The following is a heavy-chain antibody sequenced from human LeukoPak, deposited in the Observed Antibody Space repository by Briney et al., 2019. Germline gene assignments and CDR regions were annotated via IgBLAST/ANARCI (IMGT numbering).Heavy chain of an antibody. CDR2: VSFQPNVQ. D-gene: IGHD3-10*01. J-gene: IGHJ4*02. CDR3: VREGYYGPGSSPTFYFDS. V-gene: IGHV3-30*04. CDR1: GFTFSTYV. Sequence: GGSLRLSCVGSGFTFSTYVIHWVRQAPGKGLEWVAVVSFQPNVQYYADSAKGRSTISRDNSRSAVHLEMNSLRPDDTAVYYCVREGYYGPGSSPTFYFDSWGRGTLVTVSS.